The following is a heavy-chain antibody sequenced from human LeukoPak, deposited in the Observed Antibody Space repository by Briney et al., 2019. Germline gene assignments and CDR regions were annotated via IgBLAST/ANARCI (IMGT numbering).Heavy chain of an antibody. V-gene: IGHV3-48*03. CDR3: AEDHSYGLTDY. D-gene: IGHD5-18*01. J-gene: IGHJ4*02. Sequence: QPGGSLRLSCAASGFTFSSYEMNWVRQAPGKGLEWVSYISSSGSTIYYADSVKGRFTISRDNSKNTLYLQMNSLRAEDTAVYYCAEDHSYGLTDYWGQGTLVTVSS. CDR2: ISSSGSTI. CDR1: GFTFSSYE.